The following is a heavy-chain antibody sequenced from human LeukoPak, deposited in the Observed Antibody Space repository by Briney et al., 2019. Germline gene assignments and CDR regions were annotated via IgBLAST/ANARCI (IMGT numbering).Heavy chain of an antibody. CDR2: IRYDGSNK. D-gene: IGHD3-16*01. Sequence: GGSLRLSCAASGFTFSSYGMHWVRQAPGKGLEWVAFIRYDGSNKYYADSVKGRFTISRDNSKNTLYLQMNSLRAEDMAVYYCARSSRGPFSYFDYWGQGTLVTVSS. CDR1: GFTFSSYG. V-gene: IGHV3-30*02. CDR3: ARSSRGPFSYFDY. J-gene: IGHJ4*02.